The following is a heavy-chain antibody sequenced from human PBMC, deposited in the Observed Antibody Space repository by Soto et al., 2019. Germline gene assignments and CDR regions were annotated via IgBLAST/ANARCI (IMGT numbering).Heavy chain of an antibody. D-gene: IGHD3-16*01. CDR1: GFTFSSYG. CDR2: ISFDGSNK. CDR3: ANWGKSRSDY. J-gene: IGHJ4*02. V-gene: IGHV3-30*18. Sequence: GGSLRLSCAASGFTFSSYGMHWVRQAPGKGLEWVAVISFDGSNKYYADSVKGRFTISRDKSKNRLYLQMNSLRAEDTAVYYCANWGKSRSDYWGQGTLVTVSS.